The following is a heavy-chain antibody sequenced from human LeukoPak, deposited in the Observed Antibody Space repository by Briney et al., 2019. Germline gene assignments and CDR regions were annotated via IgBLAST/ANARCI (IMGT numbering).Heavy chain of an antibody. CDR3: ARGMRYCSSTSCYLRRDDAFDI. CDR1: GGSFSGYY. J-gene: IGHJ3*02. Sequence: SETLSLTCAVYGGSFSGYYWSWIRQPPGKGLEWIGEINHSGSTNYNPSLKSRVTISVDTSKNQFSLKLSSVTAADTAVYYCARGMRYCSSTSCYLRRDDAFDIWGQGTIVTVSS. D-gene: IGHD2-2*01. CDR2: INHSGST. V-gene: IGHV4-34*01.